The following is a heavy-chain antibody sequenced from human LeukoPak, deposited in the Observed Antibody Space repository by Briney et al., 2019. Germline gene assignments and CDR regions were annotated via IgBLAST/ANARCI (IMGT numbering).Heavy chain of an antibody. CDR1: GGTFSSYD. CDR2: IIPIFGTA. V-gene: IGHV1-69*06. CDR3: ASYYGDYPSYYYGMDV. D-gene: IGHD4-17*01. Sequence: GSSVKVSCKASGGTFSSYDISWVRQAPGQGLEWMGGIIPIFGTANYAQKFQGRVTITADKSTSTAYMELSSLRSEDTAVYYCASYYGDYPSYYYGMDVWGKGTTVTVSS. J-gene: IGHJ6*04.